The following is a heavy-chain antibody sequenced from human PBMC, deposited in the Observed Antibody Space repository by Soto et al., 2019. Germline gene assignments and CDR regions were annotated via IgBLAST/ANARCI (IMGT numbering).Heavy chain of an antibody. V-gene: IGHV1-69*12. Sequence: QVQLVQSGAEVKKPGSSVKVSCKASGGTFSSYAISWVRQAPGQGLEWMGGIIPIFGTADYAQKFQGRVTITADEATSTAYVELSSLRSEDTAVYYCAQNPEHYYYGMDVWGQGTTVTVSS. CDR2: IIPIFGTA. CDR3: AQNPEHYYYGMDV. CDR1: GGTFSSYA. J-gene: IGHJ6*02. D-gene: IGHD2-21*01.